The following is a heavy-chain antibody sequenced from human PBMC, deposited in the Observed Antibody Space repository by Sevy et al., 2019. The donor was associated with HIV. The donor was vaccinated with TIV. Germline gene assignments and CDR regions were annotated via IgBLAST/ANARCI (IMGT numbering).Heavy chain of an antibody. J-gene: IGHJ4*02. CDR1: GFTFSDHY. CDR2: TRNKAYGYPT. CDR3: ATHAGIAAAGRVFDY. V-gene: IGHV3-72*01. D-gene: IGHD6-13*01. Sequence: GGSLRLSCVASGFTFSDHYMDWVRQAPGKGLEWVAGTRNKAYGYPTEYAASVKGRVTISRDESKNSLYVQMNSLKAEDTAVYYCATHAGIAAAGRVFDYWGQGTLVTVSS.